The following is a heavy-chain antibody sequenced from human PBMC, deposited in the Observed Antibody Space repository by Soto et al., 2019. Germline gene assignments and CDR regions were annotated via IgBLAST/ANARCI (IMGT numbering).Heavy chain of an antibody. J-gene: IGHJ4*02. CDR3: ARDGEVAAALFDY. CDR1: GYTFTSYA. V-gene: IGHV1-3*01. D-gene: IGHD6-13*01. CDR2: INAGNGNT. Sequence: ASVKVSCKASGYTFTSYAMHWVRQAPGQRLEWMGWINAGNGNTKYSQKFQGRVTITRDTSASTAYMELSSLRSEDTAVYYCARDGEVAAALFDYWGQGTLVTVSS.